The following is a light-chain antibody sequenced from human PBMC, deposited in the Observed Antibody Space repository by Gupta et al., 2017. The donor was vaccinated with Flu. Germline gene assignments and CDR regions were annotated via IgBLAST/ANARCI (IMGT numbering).Light chain of an antibody. Sequence: ITISCTGTSSDIGDYDFVSWYRQLPGKAPKLIIDEVSRRPSGVSNRFAGYKSDNTASLTIYGRQADDEAEDYCNSYTTSNTPGVFGGGTKLTVL. CDR2: EVS. CDR1: SSDIGDYDF. J-gene: IGLJ3*02. CDR3: NSYTTSNTPGV. V-gene: IGLV2-14*03.